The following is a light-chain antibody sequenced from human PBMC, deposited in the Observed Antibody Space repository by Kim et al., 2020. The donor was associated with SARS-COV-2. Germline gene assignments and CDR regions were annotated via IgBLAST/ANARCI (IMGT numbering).Light chain of an antibody. Sequence: GKTVTIACTGSSGSIAINYVQWYQQRPGSAPTTVIYEDNQRPSGVPDRFSGSIDSSSNSASLTISGLKTEDEADYYCQSYDSSNQVFGGGTQLTVL. CDR3: QSYDSSNQV. V-gene: IGLV6-57*02. J-gene: IGLJ3*02. CDR2: EDN. CDR1: SGSIAINY.